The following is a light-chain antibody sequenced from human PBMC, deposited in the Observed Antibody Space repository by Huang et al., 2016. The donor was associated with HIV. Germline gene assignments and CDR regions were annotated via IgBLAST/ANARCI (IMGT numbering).Light chain of an antibody. CDR2: DAS. J-gene: IGKJ2*01. V-gene: IGKV1-5*01. CDR1: QSISSW. CDR3: QQYDSDPLT. Sequence: DIHMTQSPSTLSASVGDRVTITCRASQSISSWLAWYQQKPGKAPELLIYDASTLESGVPSSVSGRVSGTVFTLTISSLQPDNLATYYCQQYDSDPLTFGQGTKLEIK.